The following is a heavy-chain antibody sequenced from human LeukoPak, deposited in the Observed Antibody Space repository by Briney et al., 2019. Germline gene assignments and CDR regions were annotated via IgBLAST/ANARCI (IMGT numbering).Heavy chain of an antibody. CDR2: IKDDGRQK. Sequence: PGGSLRLSCEPSGFTFSRYWMNWVRQTPGKGLEWVARIKDDGRQKYYVDSVKGRFTVSRDNAKSSAYLQMDSLRVEDTALYYCARDASRCFDTWGQGTLVTVSS. J-gene: IGHJ4*02. D-gene: IGHD2-2*01. CDR3: ARDASRCFDT. V-gene: IGHV3-7*01. CDR1: GFTFSRYW.